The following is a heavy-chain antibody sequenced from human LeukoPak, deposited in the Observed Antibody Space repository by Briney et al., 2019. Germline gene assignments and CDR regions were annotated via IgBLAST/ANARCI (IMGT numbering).Heavy chain of an antibody. J-gene: IGHJ4*02. CDR1: GYTFTSYG. V-gene: IGHV1-18*01. Sequence: GASVKVSCKASGYTFTSYGISWVRQAPGQGLEWMGWISAYNGNTNYAQKFQGRVTMTRDTSTSTVYMELSSLRSEDTAVYYCARDYYDSSGYRILSGYWGQGTLVTVSS. CDR2: ISAYNGNT. D-gene: IGHD3-22*01. CDR3: ARDYYDSSGYRILSGY.